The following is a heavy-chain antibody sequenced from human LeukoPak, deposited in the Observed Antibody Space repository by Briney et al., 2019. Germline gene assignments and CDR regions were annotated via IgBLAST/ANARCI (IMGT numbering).Heavy chain of an antibody. CDR2: IYYSGST. CDR3: ARARGSIGGNCPDF. D-gene: IGHD2-15*01. CDR1: GGSFSGYY. Sequence: SETLSLTCAVYGGSFSGYYWSWIRQPPGKGLEWIGSIYYSGSTYYNPSLKSRVTISVDTSKNQFSLMLSSVTAADTAVYYCARARGSIGGNCPDFWGQGTLVTVSS. J-gene: IGHJ4*02. V-gene: IGHV4-34*01.